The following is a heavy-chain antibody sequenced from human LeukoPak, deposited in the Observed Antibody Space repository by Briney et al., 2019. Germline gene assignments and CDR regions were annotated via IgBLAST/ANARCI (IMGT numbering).Heavy chain of an antibody. Sequence: SETLSLTCTVSGGSISSGGYYWSWIRQSPGKGLEWIGYIYQSGSTYYNPSLKSRVTISVDRSKNQFSLKLSSVTAADTAVYYCARGEALTVYFDYWGQGTLVTVSS. CDR1: GGSISSGGYY. CDR2: IYQSGST. D-gene: IGHD1-26*01. CDR3: ARGEALTVYFDY. V-gene: IGHV4-30-2*06. J-gene: IGHJ4*02.